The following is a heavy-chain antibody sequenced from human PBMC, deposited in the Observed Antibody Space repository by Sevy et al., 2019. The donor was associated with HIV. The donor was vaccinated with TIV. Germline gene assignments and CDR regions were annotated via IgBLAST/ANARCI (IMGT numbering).Heavy chain of an antibody. J-gene: IGHJ6*02. CDR3: ARDLPYDSSGSNHYYYYYGMDV. CDR2: ISSSSSYI. V-gene: IGHV3-21*01. CDR1: GFTFSSYS. Sequence: GGSLRLSCAASGFTFSSYSMNWVRQAPGKGLEWVSSISSSSSYIYYADSVKGRFTISRDNAKNSLYLQMNSLSAEDTAVYYCARDLPYDSSGSNHYYYYYGMDVWGQGTTVTVSS. D-gene: IGHD3-22*01.